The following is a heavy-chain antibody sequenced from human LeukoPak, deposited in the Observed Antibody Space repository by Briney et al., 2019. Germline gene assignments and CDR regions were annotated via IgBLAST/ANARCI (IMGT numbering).Heavy chain of an antibody. D-gene: IGHD3-22*01. CDR1: GGSISSSSYY. J-gene: IGHJ4*02. CDR3: ARDLPAYYYDSSGLV. V-gene: IGHV4-39*07. CDR2: IYYSGST. Sequence: SETLSLTCTASGGSISSSSYYWGWIRQPPGKGLEWIGSIYYSGSTYYNPSLKSRVTISVDTSKNQFSLKLSSVTAADTAVYYCARDLPAYYYDSSGLVWGQGTLVTVSS.